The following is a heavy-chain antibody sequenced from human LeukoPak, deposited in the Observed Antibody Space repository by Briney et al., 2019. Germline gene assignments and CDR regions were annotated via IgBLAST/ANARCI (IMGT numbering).Heavy chain of an antibody. CDR1: GYTFTGYY. D-gene: IGHD1-7*01. Sequence: GASVKVSCKASGYTFTGYYMHWVRQAPGQGLEWMGWINPNSGGTNYAQKSQGRVTMTRDTSISTAYMELSRLRSDDTAVYYCASIATGTTVYFDYWGQGTLVTVSS. CDR3: ASIATGTTVYFDY. J-gene: IGHJ4*02. CDR2: INPNSGGT. V-gene: IGHV1-2*02.